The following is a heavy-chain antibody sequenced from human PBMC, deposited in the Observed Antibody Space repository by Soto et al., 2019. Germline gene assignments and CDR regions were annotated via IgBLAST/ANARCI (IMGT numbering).Heavy chain of an antibody. V-gene: IGHV1-3*01. CDR2: INGGSGST. Sequence: GASVKVSCTASGYTFAKYAMQWVRQAPGQRLEWMGWINGGSGSTRYSQNFQGRLTITRDSSANTVYMELSSLRSGDTAIYYCARSPPPLGRFDSWGQGTLVTVSS. CDR1: GYTFAKYA. CDR3: ARSPPPLGRFDS. J-gene: IGHJ5*01.